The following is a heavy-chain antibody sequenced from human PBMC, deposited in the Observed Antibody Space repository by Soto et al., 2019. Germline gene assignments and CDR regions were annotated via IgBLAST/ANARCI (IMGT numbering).Heavy chain of an antibody. V-gene: IGHV3-74*01. Sequence: EVQLVESGGDLVKPGGSLRLSCTASGFFFNDKWMHWVRQAPGKGLVWGARIDGHSGTTNYADSVRGRFTISRDNAKNTVYLHLNTLTDEDTAVYYCARGGAMGVDHWGQGTLVTVSS. D-gene: IGHD1-26*01. CDR3: ARGGAMGVDH. J-gene: IGHJ4*02. CDR1: GFFFNDKW. CDR2: IDGHSGTT.